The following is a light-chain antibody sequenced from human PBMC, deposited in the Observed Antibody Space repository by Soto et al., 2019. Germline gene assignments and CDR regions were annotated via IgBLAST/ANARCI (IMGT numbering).Light chain of an antibody. CDR3: QQFGSSSWT. CDR2: GAS. V-gene: IGKV3-20*01. J-gene: IGKJ1*01. CDR1: QSVSSSY. Sequence: ESVLTQSPGTLSLSPGEKATLSCRASQSVSSSYLAWYQQKPGQAPRLLISGASSRATAIPDRFSGSVSGTDFTLTVSRLEPEDFAVYYCQQFGSSSWTFGQGTKVEIK.